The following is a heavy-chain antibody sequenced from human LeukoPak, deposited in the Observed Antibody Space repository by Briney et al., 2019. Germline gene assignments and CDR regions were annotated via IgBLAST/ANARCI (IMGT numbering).Heavy chain of an antibody. J-gene: IGHJ4*02. D-gene: IGHD1-26*01. CDR1: GFTFSSYS. CDR3: ARFQSGSYYSDY. CDR2: ITFSSSYI. Sequence: PGGSLRLSCAASGFTFSSYSMNWVRQAPGKGLEWVSSITFSSSYIYYADSVKGRFTISRDNAKNSLYLQMVSLRDEDTAVYFCARFQSGSYYSDYWGQGTLVTVSS. V-gene: IGHV3-21*01.